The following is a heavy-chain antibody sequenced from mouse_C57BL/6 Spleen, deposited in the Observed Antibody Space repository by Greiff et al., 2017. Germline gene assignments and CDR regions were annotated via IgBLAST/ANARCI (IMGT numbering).Heavy chain of an antibody. CDR3: ARADYDAMDY. CDR1: GFTFSDYY. J-gene: IGHJ4*01. V-gene: IGHV5-16*01. CDR2: INYDGSST. Sequence: EVKLVESEGGLVQPGSSMKLSCTASGFTFSDYYMAWVRQVPEKGLEWVANINYDGSSTYYLDSLKSRFIISRDNAKNILYLQMSSLKSEDTATYYCARADYDAMDYWGQGTSVTVSS.